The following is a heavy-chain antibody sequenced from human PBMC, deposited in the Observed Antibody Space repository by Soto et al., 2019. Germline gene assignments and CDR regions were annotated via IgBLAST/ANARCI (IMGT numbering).Heavy chain of an antibody. V-gene: IGHV4-30-4*01. D-gene: IGHD3-22*01. CDR1: GGSISSGDYY. CDR2: IYYSGST. J-gene: IGHJ5*02. CDR3: TRVGYYDSSGQFDP. Sequence: SETLSLTCTVSGGSISSGDYYWSWIRQPPGKGLEWIGYIYYSGSTYYNPSLKSRVTISVDTSKNQFSLKLSSVTAADTAVYYCTRVGYYDSSGQFDPWGQGTLVTVSS.